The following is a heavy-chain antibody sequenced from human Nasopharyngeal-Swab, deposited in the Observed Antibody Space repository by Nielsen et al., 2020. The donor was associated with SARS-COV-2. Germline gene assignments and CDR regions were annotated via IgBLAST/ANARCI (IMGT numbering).Heavy chain of an antibody. CDR3: ARAEVVLVPAAIWGYYYYYYMDV. Sequence: GESLKISCAASGFTFSSYWMHWVRQAPGKGLVWVSRINSDGSSTSYADSVKGRFTISRDNAKNTLYLQMNSLRAEDTAVYYCARAEVVLVPAAIWGYYYYYYMDVWGKGATVTVSS. J-gene: IGHJ6*03. CDR2: INSDGSST. D-gene: IGHD2-2*02. V-gene: IGHV3-74*01. CDR1: GFTFSSYW.